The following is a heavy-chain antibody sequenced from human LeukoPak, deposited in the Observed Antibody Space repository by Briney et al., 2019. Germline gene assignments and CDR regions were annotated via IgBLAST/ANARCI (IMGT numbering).Heavy chain of an antibody. V-gene: IGHV3-7*05. Sequence: GGSLRLSCAASGFTFSSYWMSWVRQAPGKGLEWVANIKQDGSEKYYVDSVKGRFTISRDNPKNTLYLQMNSLRAEDTAVYYCASYSGSHDAFDIWGQGTMVIVSS. D-gene: IGHD1-26*01. CDR1: GFTFSSYW. CDR3: ASYSGSHDAFDI. CDR2: IKQDGSEK. J-gene: IGHJ3*02.